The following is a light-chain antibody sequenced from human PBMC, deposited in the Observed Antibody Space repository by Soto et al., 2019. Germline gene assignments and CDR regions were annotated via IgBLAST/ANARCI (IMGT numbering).Light chain of an antibody. J-gene: IGKJ2*01. CDR2: DAS. Sequence: DLQMTQSPSTLSASVGDRVTITCRASQSIRSRLAWYQQKQGKAPNLLIYDASTLQSGVPSRFSGGGSGTEFTLTSSSLQPDDFATYYCQQYNSFSTFGQGTKLEIK. CDR3: QQYNSFST. V-gene: IGKV1-5*01. CDR1: QSIRSR.